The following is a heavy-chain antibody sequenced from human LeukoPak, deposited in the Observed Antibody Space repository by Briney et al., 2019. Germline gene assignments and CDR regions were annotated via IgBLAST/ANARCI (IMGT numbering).Heavy chain of an antibody. Sequence: GGSLRLSCAASGFTFSDSYMSWIRQAPGKGLEWVAYISSDDNTIYYSGSVKGRFTISRDNSKNTLYLQMNSLRAEDTAVYYCANAVPRDGMDVWGQGTTVTVSS. CDR3: ANAVPRDGMDV. D-gene: IGHD2-2*01. J-gene: IGHJ6*02. CDR1: GFTFSDSY. CDR2: ISSDDNTI. V-gene: IGHV3-11*04.